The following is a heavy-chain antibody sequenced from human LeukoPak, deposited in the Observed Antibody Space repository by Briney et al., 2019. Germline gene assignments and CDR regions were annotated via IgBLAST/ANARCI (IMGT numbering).Heavy chain of an antibody. J-gene: IGHJ4*02. D-gene: IGHD3-10*01. V-gene: IGHV3-69-1*01. CDR1: GFTFSDHY. CDR3: ARAPMVRGVITSFDQ. CDR2: IDSSSSTI. Sequence: PGGSLRLSCAASGFTFSDHYMDWVRQAPGRGLEWVSYIDSSSSTIYSADSVRGRFTISRDNAENSLYLQMSSLRDEDTAVYYCARAPMVRGVITSFDQWGQGTLVTVSS.